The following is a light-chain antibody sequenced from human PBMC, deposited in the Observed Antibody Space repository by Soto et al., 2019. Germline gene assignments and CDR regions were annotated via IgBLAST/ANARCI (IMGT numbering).Light chain of an antibody. CDR1: QSVSSN. Sequence: EIVMTQSPATLSVSPGERATLSCRASQSVSSNLAWYQQKPGQAPMLLIYGASTRATGIPARFTGSGSGTEFILTISSLQSEDFAVYYCQQYNNWPPRTFGQGTKLEIK. V-gene: IGKV3-15*01. CDR2: GAS. CDR3: QQYNNWPPRT. J-gene: IGKJ2*01.